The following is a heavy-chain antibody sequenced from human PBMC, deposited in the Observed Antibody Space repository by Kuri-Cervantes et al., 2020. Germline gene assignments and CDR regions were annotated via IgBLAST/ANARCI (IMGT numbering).Heavy chain of an antibody. CDR2: ISYDGSNK. CDR3: ARDTRGSIQLWLGYYYYYGMDV. D-gene: IGHD5-18*01. Sequence: GGSLRLSCAASGFTFSSYGMHWVRQAPGKGLEWVAVISYDGSNKYYADSVKGRFTISGDNSKNTLYLQMNSLRAEDTAVYYCARDTRGSIQLWLGYYYYYGMDVWGQGTTVTVSS. V-gene: IGHV3-30*19. CDR1: GFTFSSYG. J-gene: IGHJ6*02.